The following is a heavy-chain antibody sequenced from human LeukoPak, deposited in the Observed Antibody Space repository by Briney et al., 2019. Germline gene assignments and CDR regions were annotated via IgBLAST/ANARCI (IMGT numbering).Heavy chain of an antibody. CDR2: IGIDSGNT. J-gene: IGHJ4*02. D-gene: IGHD1-1*01. CDR3: ARDHNYAFDN. Sequence: GGSLRLSCTASGSPFIEYSMNWVRQAPGKGLEWISYIGIDSGNTKYADSVRGRFTISTDKAKNSLYLQMNSLRVEDTAVYYCARDHNYAFDNWGQGTLVSVAS. V-gene: IGHV3-48*01. CDR1: GSPFIEYS.